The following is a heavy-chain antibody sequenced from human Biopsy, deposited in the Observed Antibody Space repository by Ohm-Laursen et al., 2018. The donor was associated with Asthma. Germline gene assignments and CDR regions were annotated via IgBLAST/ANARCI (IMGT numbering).Heavy chain of an antibody. CDR3: ARIPRRSGSYFVDY. CDR2: IHHSGTS. D-gene: IGHD3-22*01. Sequence: SDTLSLTCTVSGDSITSSGCCWNWIRQHPGKGLEWIGYIHHSGTSYFNPSLKSRVSFSRDTSKNQFSLRLSSVTAADTAMYYCARIPRRSGSYFVDYWGQGTLVTVSS. V-gene: IGHV4-31*03. J-gene: IGHJ4*02. CDR1: GDSITSSGCC.